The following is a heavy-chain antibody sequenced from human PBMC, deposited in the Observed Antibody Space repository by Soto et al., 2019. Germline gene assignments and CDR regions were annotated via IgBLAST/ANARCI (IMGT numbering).Heavy chain of an antibody. CDR1: GSTFTSYD. D-gene: IGHD1-1*01. CDR2: MNPNSGNT. J-gene: IGHJ4*02. V-gene: IGHV1-8*01. Sequence: QVQLVQSGAEVKKPGASVKVSCKASGSTFTSYDINWVRQATGQGLEWMGWMNPNSGNTGYAQKFQGRVTMTRNTSRSTAYMERSSLRSEYTAVYYCARAAGGRTNETRRGDYFDYWGQGALVTVSS. CDR3: ARAAGGRTNETRRGDYFDY.